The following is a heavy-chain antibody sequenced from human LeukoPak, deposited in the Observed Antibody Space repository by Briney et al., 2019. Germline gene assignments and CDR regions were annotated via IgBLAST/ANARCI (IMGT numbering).Heavy chain of an antibody. CDR3: VRERRHYYDSSGYYFFDY. Sequence: ASVKVSCKASGYSFIDYYMHWVRQAPGQGPEWVGWITPCSGGTDYAQKFQDRVTMTSDTATSTAYMTLSRVRSDDTAVYYCVRERRHYYDSSGYYFFDYWGQGTLVTVSS. V-gene: IGHV1-2*02. J-gene: IGHJ4*02. CDR2: ITPCSGGT. D-gene: IGHD3-22*01. CDR1: GYSFIDYY.